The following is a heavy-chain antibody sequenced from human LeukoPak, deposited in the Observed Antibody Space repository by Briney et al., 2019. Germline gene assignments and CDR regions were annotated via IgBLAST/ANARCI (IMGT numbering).Heavy chain of an antibody. V-gene: IGHV3-23*01. CDR3: AARPPIAVAGPFDF. Sequence: GGSLRLSCAASGFTSTNYAMCWVRQAPGKGLEWVSTISGSGDNAYSAESVKGRFPISRDNSKNTLHLQMSSLRVEDTAVYYCAARPPIAVAGPFDFWGQGTLVTVSS. D-gene: IGHD6-19*01. CDR1: GFTSTNYA. CDR2: ISGSGDNA. J-gene: IGHJ4*02.